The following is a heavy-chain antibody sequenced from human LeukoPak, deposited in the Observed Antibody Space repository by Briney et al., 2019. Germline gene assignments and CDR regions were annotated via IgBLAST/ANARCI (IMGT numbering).Heavy chain of an antibody. Sequence: ASVKVSCKASGYTFSSSDINWVRQAPGQGLEWMGGIIPIFGTANYAQKFQGRVTITTDESTSTAYMELSSLRSEDTAVYYCARGPELERFDYWGQGTLVTVSS. J-gene: IGHJ4*02. D-gene: IGHD1-1*01. V-gene: IGHV1-69*05. CDR1: GYTFSSSD. CDR2: IIPIFGTA. CDR3: ARGPELERFDY.